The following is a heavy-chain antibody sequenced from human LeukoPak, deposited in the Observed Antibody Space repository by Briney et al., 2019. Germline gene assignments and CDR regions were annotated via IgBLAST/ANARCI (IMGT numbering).Heavy chain of an antibody. CDR1: GYTFTSYG. Sequence: GASVKVSCKASGYTFTSYGISWVRQAPGQGLEWMGWISAYNGNTNYAQKLQGRVTVTTDTSTSTAYMELRSLRSDDTAVYYCARDPHPYCSSTSCYNDAFDIWGQGTMVTVSS. CDR2: ISAYNGNT. D-gene: IGHD2-2*02. J-gene: IGHJ3*02. CDR3: ARDPHPYCSSTSCYNDAFDI. V-gene: IGHV1-18*01.